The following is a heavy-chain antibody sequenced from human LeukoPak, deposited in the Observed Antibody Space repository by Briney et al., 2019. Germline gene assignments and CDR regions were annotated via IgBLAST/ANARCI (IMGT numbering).Heavy chain of an antibody. D-gene: IGHD3-10*01. CDR2: IIPIFGTA. CDR1: GGTFSSYA. CDR3: ARGHWVLWFGELSPANDAFDI. V-gene: IGHV1-69*13. J-gene: IGHJ3*02. Sequence: ASVKVSCKASGGTFSSYAISWVRQAPGQGLEWMGGIIPIFGTANYAQKFQGRVTITADESTSTAYMELSSLRSEDTAVYYCARGHWVLWFGELSPANDAFDIWGQGTMVTVSS.